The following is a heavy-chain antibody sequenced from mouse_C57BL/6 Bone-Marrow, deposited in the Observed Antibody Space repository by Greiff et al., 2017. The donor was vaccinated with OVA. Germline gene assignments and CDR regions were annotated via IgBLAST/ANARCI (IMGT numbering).Heavy chain of an antibody. CDR1: GYTFTSYG. V-gene: IGHV1-81*01. CDR2: IYPRSGNT. CDR3: ARLPFDD. Sequence: VQLQQSGAELARPGASVKLSCKASGYTFTSYGISWVKQRTGQGLEWIGEIYPRSGNTYYNEKFKGKATLTADKSSSTAYMELLSLTSEDSAVYFCARLPFDDWGQGTTLTVSS. J-gene: IGHJ2*01. D-gene: IGHD5-5*01.